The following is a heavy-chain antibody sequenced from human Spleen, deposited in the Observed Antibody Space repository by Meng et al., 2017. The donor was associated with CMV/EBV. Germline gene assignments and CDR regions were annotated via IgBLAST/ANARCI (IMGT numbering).Heavy chain of an antibody. CDR1: GYSFTAYF. J-gene: IGHJ4*02. CDR2: INPNSGTT. D-gene: IGHD3-16*01. CDR3: AGDQGLGELHFDY. V-gene: IGHV1-2*02. Sequence: ASVKVSCKPSGYSFTAYFIHWVRQAPGHGLEWMGFINPNSGTTNYAQKFQGRVTMTRDTSIATAYLDLSSLRSDDTAVYFCAGDQGLGELHFDYWGQGTLVTVSS.